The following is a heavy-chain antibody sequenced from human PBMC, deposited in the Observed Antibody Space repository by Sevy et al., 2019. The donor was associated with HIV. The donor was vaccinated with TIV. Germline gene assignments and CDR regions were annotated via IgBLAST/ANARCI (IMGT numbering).Heavy chain of an antibody. CDR3: ATERGGYPVSNYFDY. Sequence: GGSLRLSCAASGFTFSCYAMSWVRQAPGKGLEWVSAISGSGGSTYYADSVKGRFTISRDNSKNTLYLQMNSLRAEDTAVYYCATERGGYPVSNYFDYWGQGTLVTVSS. D-gene: IGHD3-22*01. CDR1: GFTFSCYA. J-gene: IGHJ4*02. V-gene: IGHV3-23*01. CDR2: ISGSGGST.